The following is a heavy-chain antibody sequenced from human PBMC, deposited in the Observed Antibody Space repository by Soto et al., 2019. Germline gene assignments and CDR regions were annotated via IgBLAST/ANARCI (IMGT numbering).Heavy chain of an antibody. D-gene: IGHD6-19*01. CDR1: GYTFTSYA. J-gene: IGHJ4*02. CDR3: ARVLTGYSSGCYRAPNEYDF. CDR2: INAGNGNT. Sequence: ASVKVSCKASGYTFTSYAMHWVRQAPGQRLEWMGWINAGNGNTKYSQKFQGRVTITRDTSASTAYMELSSLRSEDTAVYYCARVLTGYSSGCYRAPNEYDFWGQGTLVTVSS. V-gene: IGHV1-3*01.